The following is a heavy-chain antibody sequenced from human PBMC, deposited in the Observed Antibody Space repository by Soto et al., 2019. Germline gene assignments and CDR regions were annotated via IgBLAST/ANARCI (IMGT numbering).Heavy chain of an antibody. CDR3: ARHRRAPGYLDY. V-gene: IGHV4-59*08. J-gene: IGHJ4*02. CDR2: IYYSGST. D-gene: IGHD2-15*01. CDR1: GGSISIYY. Sequence: PSETLSLTCTVSGGSISIYYWSWIRQPPGKGLEWIGYIYYSGSTNYNPSLKSRVTISVDTSKNQFSLKLSSLTAADTAVYYCARHRRAPGYLDYWGKGTLVTVS.